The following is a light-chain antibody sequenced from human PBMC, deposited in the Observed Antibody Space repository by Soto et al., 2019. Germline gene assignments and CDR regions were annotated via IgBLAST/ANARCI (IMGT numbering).Light chain of an antibody. CDR1: QSVSSSY. CDR2: GAS. V-gene: IGKV3-20*01. CDR3: RQYGSSLWT. Sequence: EIVLTQSPGTLSLSPGERATLSCRASQSVSSSYLAWYQQKPGQVPRLFFDGASRRATGIPDRCSGRGSGTDVTLTISRLEPEDFAVYYCRQYGSSLWTFGRGTKVDIK. J-gene: IGKJ1*01.